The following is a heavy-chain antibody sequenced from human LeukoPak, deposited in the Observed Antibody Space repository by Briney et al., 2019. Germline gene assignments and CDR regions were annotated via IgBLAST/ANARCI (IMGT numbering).Heavy chain of an antibody. CDR3: AREHPGGSTDY. J-gene: IGHJ4*02. V-gene: IGHV4-4*07. CDR1: GGSINVFY. CDR2: ISTSGNT. Sequence: SETLSLTCSVSGGSINVFYWSWIRQPAGKGLQWIGRISTSGNTDYNPSLKSRVTISVDTSKNQFSLKLSSVTAADTAVYYCAREHPGGSTDYWGQGTLVTVSS. D-gene: IGHD1-26*01.